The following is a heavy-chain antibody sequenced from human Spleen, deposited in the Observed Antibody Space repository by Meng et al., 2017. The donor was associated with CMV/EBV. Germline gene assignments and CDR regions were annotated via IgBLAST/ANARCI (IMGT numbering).Heavy chain of an antibody. CDR1: GCVFSRNW. Sequence: LGLSCAASGCVFSRNWMTWVRQAAGEGLEWVANINQDGSGKYFVDSVKGRFTISRDNAKNSVYLQMSSLTVADTAIYYCARVYGGYDSWGQGVLVTVSS. CDR3: ARVYGGYDS. J-gene: IGHJ4*02. D-gene: IGHD2-8*01. CDR2: INQDGSGK. V-gene: IGHV3-7*01.